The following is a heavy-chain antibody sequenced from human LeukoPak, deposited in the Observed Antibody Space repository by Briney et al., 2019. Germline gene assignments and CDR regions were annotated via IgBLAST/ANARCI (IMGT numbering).Heavy chain of an antibody. CDR1: GFTFSSYS. J-gene: IGHJ5*02. V-gene: IGHV3-21*01. Sequence: GGSLRLSCAASGFTFSSYSMNWVRQAPGKGLEWVSSISSSSSYIYYADSVKGRFTISRDNAKNSLYLQMNSLRAEDTAVYYCARNRNGDYEPYNRFDPWGQGTLVTVSS. D-gene: IGHD4-17*01. CDR3: ARNRNGDYEPYNRFDP. CDR2: ISSSSSYI.